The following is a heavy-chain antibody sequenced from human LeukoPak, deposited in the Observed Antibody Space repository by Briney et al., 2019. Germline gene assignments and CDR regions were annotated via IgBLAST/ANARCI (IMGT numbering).Heavy chain of an antibody. CDR1: ESPSRRTW. Sequence: GGSLRLSCPAPESPSRRTWMNWARKPPGKGLVWASRINSDGSSTRYADSVKGRFTISRDNAKNTLDLQMSSLRAEDTAVYYCARVDCSGGSCYFDYWGQGTLVTVSS. CDR2: INSDGSST. J-gene: IGHJ4*02. CDR3: ARVDCSGGSCYFDY. D-gene: IGHD2-15*01. V-gene: IGHV3-74*01.